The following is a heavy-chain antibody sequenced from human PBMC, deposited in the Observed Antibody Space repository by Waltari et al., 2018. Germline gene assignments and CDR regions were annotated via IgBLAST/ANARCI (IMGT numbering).Heavy chain of an antibody. CDR2: ISADSSYR. J-gene: IGHJ4*02. CDR1: GFSFSTYS. CDR3: ASGGWGFYLGY. V-gene: IGHV3-21*01. Sequence: EVQLVESGGGLVKPGGSLRPSCAASGFSFSTYSMNWVRQAPGKGLEWISSISADSSYRPYAESVKGRFTVSRDNAKNSLSLQINSLRAEDTAVYYCASGGWGFYLGYWGQGALVTVSS. D-gene: IGHD3-16*01.